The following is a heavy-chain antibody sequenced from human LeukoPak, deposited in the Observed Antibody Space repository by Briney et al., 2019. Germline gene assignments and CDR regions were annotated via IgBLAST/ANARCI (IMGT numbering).Heavy chain of an antibody. J-gene: IGHJ6*03. V-gene: IGHV4-59*01. CDR3: ARGRYYYYYYMDV. Sequence: SETLSLTCTVSGGSISSYYWSWIRQPPGKGLEWIGYIYYSGSTNYNPSLKSRATISVDTSKNQFSLKLSSVTAADTAVYYCARGRYYYYYYMDVWGKGTTVTVSS. CDR1: GGSISSYY. CDR2: IYYSGST.